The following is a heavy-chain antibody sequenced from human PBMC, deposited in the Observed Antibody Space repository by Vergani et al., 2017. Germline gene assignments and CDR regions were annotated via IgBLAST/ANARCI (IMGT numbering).Heavy chain of an antibody. D-gene: IGHD6-19*01. Sequence: EVQLVQSGAEVKKPGESLKISCKGSGYSFTSYWIGWVRQMPGKGLEWMGIIYPCDSDTRYSPSFQGQVTISADKSISTAYLQWSSLKTSDTAMYYCAIRDPHSSGWNEIDYWGQGTLVTVSS. V-gene: IGHV5-51*01. CDR3: AIRDPHSSGWNEIDY. CDR1: GYSFTSYW. CDR2: IYPCDSDT. J-gene: IGHJ4*02.